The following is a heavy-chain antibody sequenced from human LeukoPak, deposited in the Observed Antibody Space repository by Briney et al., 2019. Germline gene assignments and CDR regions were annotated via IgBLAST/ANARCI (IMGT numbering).Heavy chain of an antibody. CDR3: AGKRYYFDY. V-gene: IGHV4-61*08. J-gene: IGHJ4*02. CDR2: IYYSGST. Sequence: KPSQTLSLTCTDSGGSMSSGDYYCTWIRQPPGKGLEWIGHIYYSGSTNYNPSLKSRVTISVDTSKSQFSLKLTSVTAADTAVYYCAGKRYYFDYWGQGTLVTVSS. D-gene: IGHD4-17*01. CDR1: GGSMSSGDYY.